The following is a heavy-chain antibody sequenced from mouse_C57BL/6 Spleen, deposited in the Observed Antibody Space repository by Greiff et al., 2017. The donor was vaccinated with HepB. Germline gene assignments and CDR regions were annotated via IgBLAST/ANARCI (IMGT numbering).Heavy chain of an antibody. CDR1: GYTFTSYW. V-gene: IGHV1-64*01. CDR2: IHPNSGST. J-gene: IGHJ1*03. CDR3: ARGGYYGSSWYFDV. Sequence: QVQLKQPGAELVKPGASVKLSCKASGYTFTSYWMHWVKQRPGQGLEWIGMIHPNSGSTNYNEKFKSKATLTVDKSSSTAYMQLSSLTSEDSAVYYCARGGYYGSSWYFDVWGTGTTVTVSS. D-gene: IGHD1-1*01.